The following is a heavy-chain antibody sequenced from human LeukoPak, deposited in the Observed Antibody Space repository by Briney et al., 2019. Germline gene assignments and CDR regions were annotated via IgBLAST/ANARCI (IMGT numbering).Heavy chain of an antibody. J-gene: IGHJ4*02. V-gene: IGHV1-24*01. CDR2: FVPEDDET. CDR1: GSTLTEFS. D-gene: IGHD7-27*01. Sequence: VASVKVPCKVSGSTLTEFSIHWVRQAPGKGLEWMGGFVPEDDETIYAQSFQGRVTMTEDTSTDTAYMELSSLRSEDTAMYYCATIAPGDLFDSWGQGTLVTVSS. CDR3: ATIAPGDLFDS.